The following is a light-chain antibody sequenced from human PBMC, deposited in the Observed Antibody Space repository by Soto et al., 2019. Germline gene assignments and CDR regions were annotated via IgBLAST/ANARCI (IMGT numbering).Light chain of an antibody. V-gene: IGKV3-11*01. CDR3: QQYNNWPQT. J-gene: IGKJ1*01. CDR2: DAS. Sequence: PGQRAPLSCRASQSISTYLAWYQVKPGQAPRLLIYDASSRATGVPARFSGSGSGTDFSLTISSLEPEDVAVYYCQQYNNWPQTFGQGTKVDIK. CDR1: QSISTY.